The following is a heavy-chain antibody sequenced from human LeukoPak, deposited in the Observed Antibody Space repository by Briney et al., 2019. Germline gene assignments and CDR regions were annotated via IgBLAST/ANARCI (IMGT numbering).Heavy chain of an antibody. CDR2: ISYDGSNK. CDR1: GLTFSSYA. V-gene: IGHV3-30-3*01. CDR3: ARDREVGEGYYFDY. D-gene: IGHD3-10*01. Sequence: GGSLRLSCAASGLTFSSYAMHWVRQAPGKGLAWEAVISYDGSNKYYADSVRGRFTISRDNSKNTLYLQMNSLRAEDTAVYYCARDREVGEGYYFDYWGQGTLVTVSS. J-gene: IGHJ4*02.